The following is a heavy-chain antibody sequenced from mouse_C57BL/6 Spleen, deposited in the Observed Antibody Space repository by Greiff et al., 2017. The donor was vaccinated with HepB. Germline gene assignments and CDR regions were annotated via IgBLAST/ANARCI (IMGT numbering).Heavy chain of an antibody. Sequence: VQLQQPGAELVKPGASVKLSCKASGYTFTSYWMHWVKQRPGRGLEWIGRIDPNSGGTKYNEKFKSKATLTVDKPSSTAYMQLSSLTSEDSAVYYCARGGITTVVAHWDFDVWGTGTTVTVSS. CDR2: IDPNSGGT. D-gene: IGHD1-1*01. CDR3: ARGGITTVVAHWDFDV. CDR1: GYTFTSYW. J-gene: IGHJ1*03. V-gene: IGHV1-72*01.